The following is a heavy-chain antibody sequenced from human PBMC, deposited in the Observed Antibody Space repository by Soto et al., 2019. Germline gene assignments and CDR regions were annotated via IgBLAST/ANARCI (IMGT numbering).Heavy chain of an antibody. D-gene: IGHD6-19*01. V-gene: IGHV3-21*01. CDR3: ARDLYSSGWDPSEYFQH. CDR2: ISSSSSYI. CDR1: GFTFSSYS. Sequence: GGSLRLSCAASGFTFSSYSMNWVRQAPGKGLEWVSSISSSSSYIYYADSVKGRFTISRDNAKNSLYLQMNSLRAEDTAVYYCARDLYSSGWDPSEYFQHWGQGTLVTVSS. J-gene: IGHJ1*01.